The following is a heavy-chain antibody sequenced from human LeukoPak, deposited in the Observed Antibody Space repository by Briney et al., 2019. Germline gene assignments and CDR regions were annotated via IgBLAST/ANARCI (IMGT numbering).Heavy chain of an antibody. J-gene: IGHJ6*02. V-gene: IGHV4-59*01. CDR3: ARTTVVPAATTPHYYYYGMDV. CDR2: IYYSGST. Sequence: SETLSLTCTVSGGSLSSYYWSWIRQPPGKGLEWIGYIYYSGSTNYNPSLKSRVTISVDTSKNQFSLKLSSVTAADTAVYYCARTTVVPAATTPHYYYYGMDVWGQGTTVTVSS. D-gene: IGHD2-2*01. CDR1: GGSLSSYY.